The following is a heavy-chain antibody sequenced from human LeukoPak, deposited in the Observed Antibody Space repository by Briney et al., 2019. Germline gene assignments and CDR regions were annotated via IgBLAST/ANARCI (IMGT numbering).Heavy chain of an antibody. CDR2: IYHSGST. V-gene: IGHV4-38-2*02. Sequence: SETLSLTCTVSGYSISSGYYWGWIRQPPGKGLEWIGSIYHSGSTYYNPSLKSRVTISVDTSKNQFSLKLSSVTAADTAVYYCARDGRPVLRFLEWLPPYWYFDLWGRGTLVTVSS. D-gene: IGHD3-3*01. J-gene: IGHJ2*01. CDR3: ARDGRPVLRFLEWLPPYWYFDL. CDR1: GYSISSGYY.